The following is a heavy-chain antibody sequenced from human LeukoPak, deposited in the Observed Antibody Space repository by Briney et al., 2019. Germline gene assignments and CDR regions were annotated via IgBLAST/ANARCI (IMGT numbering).Heavy chain of an antibody. CDR3: ARDIAAVAVFDY. Sequence: KSGGSLRLSCAASGFTFSSYSMNWVRQAPGKGLEWVSSISSSSSSYIYYADSVKGRFTISRDNAKNSLYLQMNSLRAEDTAVYYCARDIAAVAVFDYWGQGTLVTVSS. CDR2: ISSSSSSYI. V-gene: IGHV3-21*01. CDR1: GFTFSSYS. D-gene: IGHD6-13*01. J-gene: IGHJ4*02.